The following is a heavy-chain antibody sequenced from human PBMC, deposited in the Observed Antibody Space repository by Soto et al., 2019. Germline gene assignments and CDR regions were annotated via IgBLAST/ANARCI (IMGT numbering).Heavy chain of an antibody. CDR1: GGTFSSYA. CDR3: ASPWVTIFGVAENYYYYGMDV. Sequence: GASVKVSCKASGGTFSSYAISWVRQAPGQGLEWMGGIIPIFGTANYAQKFQGRVTITADESTSTAYMELSSPRSEDTAVYYCASPWVTIFGVAENYYYYGMDVWGQGTTVTVSS. D-gene: IGHD3-3*01. V-gene: IGHV1-69*13. J-gene: IGHJ6*02. CDR2: IIPIFGTA.